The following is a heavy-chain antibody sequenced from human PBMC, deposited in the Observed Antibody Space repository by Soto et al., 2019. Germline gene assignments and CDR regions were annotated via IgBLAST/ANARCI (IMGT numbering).Heavy chain of an antibody. CDR3: AKDAVLRFFEWLNKSYCYFKDV. Sequence: GGSLRLSCAASGFTFSSYAMSWVRQAPGKGLEWVSAISGSGGSTYYADSVKGRFTISRDNSKNTLYLQMNSLRAEDTAVYYCAKDAVLRFFEWLNKSYCYFKDVCAKRTTVP. V-gene: IGHV3-23*01. J-gene: IGHJ6*03. D-gene: IGHD3-3*01. CDR2: ISGSGGST. CDR1: GFTFSSYA.